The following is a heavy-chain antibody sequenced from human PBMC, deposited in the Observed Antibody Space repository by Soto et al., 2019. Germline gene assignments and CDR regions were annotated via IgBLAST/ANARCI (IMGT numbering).Heavy chain of an antibody. J-gene: IGHJ6*02. D-gene: IGHD3-3*01. CDR1: GFTFSSYW. V-gene: IGHV3-7*01. CDR2: IKQDGSEK. CDR3: ARVVWSGFASWYYYYGMDV. Sequence: GGSLRLSCAASGFTFSSYWMSWVRQAPGKGLEWVANIKQDGSEKYYVDSVKGRFTISRDNAKNSLYLQMNSLRAEDTAVYYCARVVWSGFASWYYYYGMDVWGQGTTVTVSS.